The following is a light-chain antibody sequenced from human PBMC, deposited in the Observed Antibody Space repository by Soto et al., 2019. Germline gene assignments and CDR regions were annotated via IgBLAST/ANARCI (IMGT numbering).Light chain of an antibody. V-gene: IGKV1-39*01. CDR2: GTS. CDR1: YSLTTY. CDR3: QQSYTRPPT. Sequence: QVTQSPASLSASVGDRVTITCRSSYSLTTYINWYQQKSGKAPKLLIFGTSSLQSGVPPRFSGSGSGTEFTLTISNLQPEDFATYYCQQSYTRPPTFGQGTRLE. J-gene: IGKJ5*01.